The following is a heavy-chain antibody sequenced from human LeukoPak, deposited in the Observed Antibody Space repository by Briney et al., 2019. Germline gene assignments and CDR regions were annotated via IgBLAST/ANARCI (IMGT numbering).Heavy chain of an antibody. D-gene: IGHD3-16*01. Sequence: PGGSLRLSCAASGLTFSSYGMHWVRQAPGKGLEWVAVIWYDGSNKYYADSVKGRFTISRDNSENTLYLQMSSLRAEDTAVYYCARTRLGGVDAFDIWGQGTMVTVSS. J-gene: IGHJ3*02. CDR2: IWYDGSNK. CDR3: ARTRLGGVDAFDI. CDR1: GLTFSSYG. V-gene: IGHV3-33*01.